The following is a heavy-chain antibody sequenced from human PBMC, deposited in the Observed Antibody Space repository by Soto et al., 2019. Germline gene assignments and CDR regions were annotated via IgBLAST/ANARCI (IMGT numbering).Heavy chain of an antibody. V-gene: IGHV3-30*03. CDR3: GRDWVWFGAHPIDN. D-gene: IGHD3-10*01. Sequence: QVQLVECGGGVVQPGRSLRLCCAASGFTFSNYGMHWVRQAPGKGLDWVAVISYDGSIEYYSESVKGRFTMSRDNSENTVYLQMNSLRTEDTAVYFCGRDWVWFGAHPIDNWGQGTLVTVSS. J-gene: IGHJ4*02. CDR1: GFTFSNYG. CDR2: ISYDGSIE.